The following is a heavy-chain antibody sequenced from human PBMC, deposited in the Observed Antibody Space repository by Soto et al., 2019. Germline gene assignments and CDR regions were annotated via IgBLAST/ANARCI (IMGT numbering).Heavy chain of an antibody. CDR1: GCSLTTSAVG. CDR3: ARGLATLPVFAFDI. D-gene: IGHD6-6*01. CDR2: IYWSGDE. V-gene: IGHV2-5*01. J-gene: IGHJ3*02. Sequence: SGPTLANPTPTLPLTCSFSGCSLTTSAVGVGSMPHPPGKALEWLALIYWSGDEHYRPSLKSRLSIFKDTSKNHVVLIMTDMDPVDTATYYRARGLATLPVFAFDIWGQGTMVTVSS.